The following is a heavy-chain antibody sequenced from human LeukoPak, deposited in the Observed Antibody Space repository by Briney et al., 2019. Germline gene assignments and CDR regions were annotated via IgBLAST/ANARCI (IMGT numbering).Heavy chain of an antibody. J-gene: IGHJ4*02. CDR3: ARGLRYDSSGYYYGGALRTFDY. CDR2: INHSGST. CDR1: GGSFSGYY. V-gene: IGHV4-34*01. Sequence: SETLSLTCAVYGGSFSGYYWSWIRQPPGKGREWIGEINHSGSTNYNPSLKSRVTISVDTSKNQFSLKLSSVTAADTAVYYCARGLRYDSSGYYYGGALRTFDYWGQGTLVTVSS. D-gene: IGHD3-22*01.